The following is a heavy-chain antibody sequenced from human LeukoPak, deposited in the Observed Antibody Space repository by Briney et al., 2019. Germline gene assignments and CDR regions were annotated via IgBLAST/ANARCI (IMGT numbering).Heavy chain of an antibody. V-gene: IGHV3-43*02. Sequence: GGSLRLSCAASGFTFDDYAMHWVRQAPGKGLEWVSLISGDGGSTYYADSVKGRFTISRDNSKNSLYLQMNSLRTEDTALYYCAKGQHPVVVVAPLGFDYWGQGTLVTVSS. CDR2: ISGDGGST. CDR3: AKGQHPVVVVAPLGFDY. CDR1: GFTFDDYA. D-gene: IGHD2-15*01. J-gene: IGHJ4*02.